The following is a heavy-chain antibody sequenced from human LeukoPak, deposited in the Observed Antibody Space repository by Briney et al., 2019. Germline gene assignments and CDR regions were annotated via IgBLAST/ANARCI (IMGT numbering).Heavy chain of an antibody. CDR3: ARWDSSGYASLN. Sequence: PSETLSLTCTVSGGSISSYYWSWIRQPPGKGLEWIGYVYYSGSASYNPSLKSRVTISVDTSKNQFSLKLNSVTAADTAVYYCARWDSSGYASLNWGQGTLVTVSS. D-gene: IGHD3-22*01. J-gene: IGHJ4*02. V-gene: IGHV4-59*01. CDR1: GGSISSYY. CDR2: VYYSGSA.